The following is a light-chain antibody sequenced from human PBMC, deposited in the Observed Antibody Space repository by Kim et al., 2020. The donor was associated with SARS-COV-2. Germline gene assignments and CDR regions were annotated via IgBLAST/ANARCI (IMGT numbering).Light chain of an antibody. CDR3: QQYDSYPLT. V-gene: IGKV1D-16*01. Sequence: ASVGDRVTITCRASQGIYSWLAWYQQKPDNAPKSLIYGASSLHSGVPSRFSGSGSGTDFTLTISSLQPEDFATYYCQQYDSYPLTFGGGTKVDIK. CDR2: GAS. CDR1: QGIYSW. J-gene: IGKJ4*01.